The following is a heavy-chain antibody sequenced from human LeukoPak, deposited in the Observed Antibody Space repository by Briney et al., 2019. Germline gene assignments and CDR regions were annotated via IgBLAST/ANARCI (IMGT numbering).Heavy chain of an antibody. Sequence: ASVKVSCKASGYIFTGYYMQGVRQARGQALGWMGWIKPNSGGTNYAQKFKGRVIMTRDTSSSTAYMELSRLRSDDTAVYYCARDLPTNGMDVWGQGTTVTVSS. V-gene: IGHV1-2*02. CDR1: GYIFTGYY. CDR2: IKPNSGGT. J-gene: IGHJ6*02. CDR3: ARDLPTNGMDV.